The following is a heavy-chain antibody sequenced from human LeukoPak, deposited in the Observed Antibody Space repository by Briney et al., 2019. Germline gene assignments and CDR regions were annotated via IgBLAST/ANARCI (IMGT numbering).Heavy chain of an antibody. CDR1: GFTFSSYA. V-gene: IGHV3-23*01. J-gene: IGHJ4*02. D-gene: IGHD3-22*01. CDR3: AKDTIRGHDSSPFDY. Sequence: GALRLSCAASGFTFSSYAMSWVRQAPGKGLEWVSAISGSGGSTYYADSVKGRFAISRDNSKNTLYLQMNSLRAEDTAVYYCAKDTIRGHDSSPFDYWGQGTLVTVSS. CDR2: ISGSGGST.